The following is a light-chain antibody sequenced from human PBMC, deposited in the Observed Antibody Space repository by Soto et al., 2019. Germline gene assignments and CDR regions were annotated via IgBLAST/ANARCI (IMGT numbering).Light chain of an antibody. CDR2: AAS. V-gene: IGKV1-27*01. J-gene: IGKJ4*01. CDR1: QDIINY. Sequence: DIQMTQSPSSVSASVGDRVTITCRASQDIINYLAWYQQKPGKAPKLLIYAASTLQSGVTSRFSGSGSGTDFTLTISGLQPEDVATYYCQKSNSDPLSFGGGTKVDIK. CDR3: QKSNSDPLS.